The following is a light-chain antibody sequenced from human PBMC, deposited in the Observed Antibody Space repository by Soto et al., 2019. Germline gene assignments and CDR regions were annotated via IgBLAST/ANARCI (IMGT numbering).Light chain of an antibody. CDR2: DDS. CDR1: QGISSA. Sequence: AIQLTQSPSSLSASVGDRVTITCRASQGISSAFAWYQQKPGKAPKLLIYDDSSLESGVPSRFSGSGSGTDFTLTISSLQPEDFATYYWQQFNSYPTFGGGTKVEIK. V-gene: IGKV1-13*02. CDR3: QQFNSYPT. J-gene: IGKJ4*01.